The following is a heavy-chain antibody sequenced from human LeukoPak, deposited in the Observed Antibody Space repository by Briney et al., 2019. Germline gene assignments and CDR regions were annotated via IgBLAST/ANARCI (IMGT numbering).Heavy chain of an antibody. CDR2: IDQDGSNK. CDR1: GFTFSRYW. Sequence: GGSLRLSCATSGFTFSRYWMSCVRQAPGKGLEWVANIDQDGSNKNYVDSVRGRFTISRDDARNSLFLQMNSLRAEDTAMYYCARVDYTDEGWGYWGQGTLVTVSS. CDR3: ARVDYTDEGWGY. J-gene: IGHJ4*02. D-gene: IGHD4-11*01. V-gene: IGHV3-7*01.